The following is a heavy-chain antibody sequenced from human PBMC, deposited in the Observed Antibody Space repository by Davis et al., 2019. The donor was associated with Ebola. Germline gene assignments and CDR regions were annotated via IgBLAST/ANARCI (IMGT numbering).Heavy chain of an antibody. CDR1: GGSISSSSW. D-gene: IGHD4-11*01. J-gene: IGHJ5*02. V-gene: IGHV4-61*01. CDR3: ATQYSNGWFDP. CDR2: IHYSGST. Sequence: SETLSLTCEVSGGSISSSSWWSWIRQSPGKGLEWIGYIHYSGSTNSNPSLKRRVTMSVDTSKHQFSLKLSSVTAADTAVYYCATQYSNGWFDPWGQGTLVTVSA.